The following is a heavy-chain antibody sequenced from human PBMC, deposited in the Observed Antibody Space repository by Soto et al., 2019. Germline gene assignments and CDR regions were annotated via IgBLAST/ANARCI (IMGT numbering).Heavy chain of an antibody. CDR3: VRAGSNRLDY. J-gene: IGHJ4*02. V-gene: IGHV3-74*01. CDR1: GFTFSSSW. D-gene: IGHD3-16*02. Sequence: GGSLRLSCAASGFTFSSSWMHWVRQAPGKGLVWVSRMNSDGSTTNYADSVKGRFTISRDNAKNTLYLQINSLSAEDTAVYHCVRAGSNRLDYWGQGTLVTVSS. CDR2: MNSDGSTT.